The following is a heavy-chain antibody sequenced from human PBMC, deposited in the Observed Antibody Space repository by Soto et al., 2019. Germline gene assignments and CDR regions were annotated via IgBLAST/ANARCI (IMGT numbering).Heavy chain of an antibody. J-gene: IGHJ4*02. CDR3: ARDGGRHSGGIDY. V-gene: IGHV1-69*01. Sequence: QVQLVQSGAEVKKPGSSVKASCKLLGAPLAANPFTWGRQAPGQGLGWMGEIIPIFGTANYAQKFQGRVTITADESTSTAYMELSSLRSEDTAVYYCARDGGRHSGGIDYWGQGTLVTVSS. D-gene: IGHD1-26*01. CDR2: IIPIFGTA. CDR1: GAPLAANP.